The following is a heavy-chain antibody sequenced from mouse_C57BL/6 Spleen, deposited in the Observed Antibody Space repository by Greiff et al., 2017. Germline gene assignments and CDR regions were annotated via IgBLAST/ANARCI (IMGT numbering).Heavy chain of an antibody. Sequence: VQLQQSGPELVKPGASVKISCKASGYSFTGYYMNWVKQSPEKSLEWIGEINPSTGGTTYNQKFKAKATLTVDKSSSTAYMQLTSLTSEDSAVYYCASPLFGYYAMDYWGQGTSVTVSS. CDR2: INPSTGGT. V-gene: IGHV1-42*01. CDR1: GYSFTGYY. CDR3: ASPLFGYYAMDY. J-gene: IGHJ4*01. D-gene: IGHD6-1*01.